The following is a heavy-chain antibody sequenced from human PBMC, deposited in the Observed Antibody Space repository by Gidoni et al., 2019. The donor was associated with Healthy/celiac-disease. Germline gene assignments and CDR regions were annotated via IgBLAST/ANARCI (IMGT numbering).Heavy chain of an antibody. J-gene: IGHJ4*02. CDR3: ATRRREEGGYANFDY. Sequence: QVQLVQSGAEVKKPGSSVKVSCKASGGTFSSYAISWVRQTPGQGLEWMGGIIPIFGTANYAQKFQGRVTITADESTSTAYMELSSLRSEDTAVYYCATRRREEGGYANFDYWGQGTLVTVSS. D-gene: IGHD5-12*01. CDR2: IIPIFGTA. CDR1: GGTFSSYA. V-gene: IGHV1-69*01.